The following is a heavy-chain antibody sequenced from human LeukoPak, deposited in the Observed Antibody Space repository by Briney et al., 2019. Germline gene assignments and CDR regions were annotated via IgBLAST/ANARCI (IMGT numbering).Heavy chain of an antibody. D-gene: IGHD5-24*01. V-gene: IGHV3-48*04. CDR1: GFSISNYG. J-gene: IGHJ4*02. Sequence: GGSLRLSCAGSGFSISNYGMNWVRQAPGKGLEWLSYIRSDSSTKYYADSVEGRFTISRDNAKNTVYLQMNSLRAEDTAVYYCARRRDGNNKGFDYWGQGTLVTVSS. CDR2: IRSDSSTK. CDR3: ARRRDGNNKGFDY.